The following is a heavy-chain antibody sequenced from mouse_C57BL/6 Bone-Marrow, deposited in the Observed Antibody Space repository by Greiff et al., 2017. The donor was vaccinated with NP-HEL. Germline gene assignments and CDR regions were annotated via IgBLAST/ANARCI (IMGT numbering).Heavy chain of an antibody. CDR1: GYTFTDYE. J-gene: IGHJ3*01. Sequence: VKLMESGAELVRPGASVTLSCKASGYTFTDYEMHWVKQTPVHGLEWIGAIDPETGGTAYNQKFKGKAILTADKSSSTAYMELRSLTSEDSAVYYCTTLFYYDYDPAYWGQGTLVTVSA. V-gene: IGHV1-15*01. CDR2: IDPETGGT. CDR3: TTLFYYDYDPAY. D-gene: IGHD2-4*01.